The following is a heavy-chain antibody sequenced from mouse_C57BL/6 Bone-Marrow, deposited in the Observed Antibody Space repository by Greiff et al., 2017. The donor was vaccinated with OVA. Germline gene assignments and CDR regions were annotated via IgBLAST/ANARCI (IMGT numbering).Heavy chain of an antibody. D-gene: IGHD1-1*01. V-gene: IGHV1-55*01. CDR1: GYTFTSYW. CDR2: IYPGSGST. Sequence: QVQLKQPGAELVKPGASVKMSCKASGYTFTSYWITWVKQRPGQGLEWIGDIYPGSGSTNYNEKFKSKATLTVDTSSSTAYMPLRSLTSEDSAVYYCARGNYCGSKTDWYFDVWGTGTTVTVSS. J-gene: IGHJ1*03. CDR3: ARGNYCGSKTDWYFDV.